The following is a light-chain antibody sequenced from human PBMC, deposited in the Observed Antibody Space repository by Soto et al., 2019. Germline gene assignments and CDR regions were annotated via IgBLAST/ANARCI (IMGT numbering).Light chain of an antibody. CDR3: QQYGSSLPIT. J-gene: IGKJ5*01. CDR2: GVS. V-gene: IGKV3-20*01. CDR1: QSVTSSY. Sequence: EIVLTQSPGTVSLSPGERATLSCRASQSVTSSYLAWYQQKPGQAPRLLIYGVSSRATRIPDRFSGSGAGTDFTLTISRLEPEDFAVYYCQQYGSSLPITFGQGTRLEIK.